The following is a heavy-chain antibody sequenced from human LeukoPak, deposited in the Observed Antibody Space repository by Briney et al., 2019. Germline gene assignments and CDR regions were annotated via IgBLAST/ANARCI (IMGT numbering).Heavy chain of an antibody. CDR2: ISGSGGST. CDR1: GFTFSSYA. CDR3: HGYDFWSGYSPYYFDY. V-gene: IGHV3-23*01. Sequence: GGSLRLSCAASGFTFSSYAMSWVRQAPGKGLEWVSAISGSGGSTYYADPVKGRFTISRDNSKNTLYLQMNSLRAEDTAVYYCHGYDFWSGYSPYYFDYWGQGTLVTVSS. J-gene: IGHJ4*02. D-gene: IGHD3-3*01.